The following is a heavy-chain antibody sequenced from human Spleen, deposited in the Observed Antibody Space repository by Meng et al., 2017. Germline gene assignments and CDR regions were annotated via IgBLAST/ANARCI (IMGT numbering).Heavy chain of an antibody. CDR2: ISGSGGRT. Sequence: GESLKISCAASGFTVTSNEMSWVRQAPGKGLEWVSSISGSGGRTYYADSVKGRFTISRDNSKNTLYLEMNTLRAEDTAIYYCARDGFDYWGRGTRVTVSS. J-gene: IGHJ4*02. CDR3: ARDGFDY. V-gene: IGHV3-23*01. CDR1: GFTVTSNE.